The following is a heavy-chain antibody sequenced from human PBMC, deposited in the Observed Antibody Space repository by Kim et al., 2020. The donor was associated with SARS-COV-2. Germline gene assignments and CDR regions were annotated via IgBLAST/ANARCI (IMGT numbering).Heavy chain of an antibody. Sequence: SETLSLTCAVSGGSISSSNWWSWVRQPPGKGLEWIGEIYHSGSTNYNPSLKNRVTISVDKSKNQFSLKLSSVTAADTAVYYCARGTGTTKVYFDYWGQGTLVTVSS. CDR1: GGSISSSNW. V-gene: IGHV4-4*02. CDR2: IYHSGST. J-gene: IGHJ4*02. D-gene: IGHD1-7*01. CDR3: ARGTGTTKVYFDY.